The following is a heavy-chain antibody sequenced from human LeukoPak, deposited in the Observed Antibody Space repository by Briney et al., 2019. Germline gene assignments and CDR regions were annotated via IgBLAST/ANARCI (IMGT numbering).Heavy chain of an antibody. V-gene: IGHV1-2*02. CDR3: ARGSKSITIFGVVNRGPFNY. D-gene: IGHD3-3*01. CDR2: INPNSGGT. J-gene: IGHJ4*02. Sequence: VASVKVSCKASGYTFTGYYMHWVRQAAGQGLEWMGWINPNSGGTNYVQKFQGRVTMTRDTSISTAYMELSRLRSDDTAVYYCARGSKSITIFGVVNRGPFNYWGQGTLVTVSS. CDR1: GYTFTGYY.